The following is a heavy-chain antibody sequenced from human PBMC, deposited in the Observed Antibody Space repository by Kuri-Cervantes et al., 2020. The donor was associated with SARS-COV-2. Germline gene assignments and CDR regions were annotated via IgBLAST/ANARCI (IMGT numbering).Heavy chain of an antibody. V-gene: IGHV4-61*01. CDR1: GGSVSSGSYY. CDR2: IYYSGST. J-gene: IGHJ4*02. Sequence: LRLSCTVSGGSVSSGSYYWSWIRQPPGKGLEWIGYIYYSGSTNYNPSLKSRVTISVDTSKNQFSLKLSSVTAADTAVYYCARLYDSSGYYYPAFDYWGQGTLVTVSS. CDR3: ARLYDSSGYYYPAFDY. D-gene: IGHD3-22*01.